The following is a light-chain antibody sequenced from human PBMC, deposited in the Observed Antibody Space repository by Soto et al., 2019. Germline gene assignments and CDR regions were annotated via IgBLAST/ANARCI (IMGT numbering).Light chain of an antibody. V-gene: IGKV1-39*01. Sequence: DIQMTQSPSPLSASVGDSVTITCRASQTIKTYLNWYRHKPGKAPELLIYAASRLQSGVASRFSVSVSGTYFILTISSLQPDDLATYYCQQTYTAPGTFGQGTKVEI. J-gene: IGKJ1*01. CDR1: QTIKTY. CDR2: AAS. CDR3: QQTYTAPGT.